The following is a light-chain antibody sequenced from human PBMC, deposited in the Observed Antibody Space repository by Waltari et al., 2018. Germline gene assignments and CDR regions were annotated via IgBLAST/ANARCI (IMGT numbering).Light chain of an antibody. CDR2: VNSYGSH. Sequence: QLVLTQSPSASASLGASVRLTCTLSSGHSSNIIAWHQQQPEKGPRYLMKVNSYGSHSKGDEIPARFSGSSSGAERYLTISSLQSEDEADYYCQTGGHGTWVFGGGTKLTVL. CDR1: SGHSSNI. J-gene: IGLJ3*02. CDR3: QTGGHGTWV. V-gene: IGLV4-69*01.